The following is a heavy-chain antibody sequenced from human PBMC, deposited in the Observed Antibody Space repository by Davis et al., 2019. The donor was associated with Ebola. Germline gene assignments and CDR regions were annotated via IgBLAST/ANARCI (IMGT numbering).Heavy chain of an antibody. CDR1: GGSISSYY. D-gene: IGHD2-21*02. CDR2: IYYSGST. V-gene: IGHV4-59*01. Sequence: PSETLSLTCTVPGGSISSYYWSWIRQPPGKGLEWIGYIYYSGSTNYNPSLKSRVTISVDTSKNQFSLKLSSVTAADTAVYYCARIGDIVVVTREDYYGMDVWGQGTTVTVSS. J-gene: IGHJ6*02. CDR3: ARIGDIVVVTREDYYGMDV.